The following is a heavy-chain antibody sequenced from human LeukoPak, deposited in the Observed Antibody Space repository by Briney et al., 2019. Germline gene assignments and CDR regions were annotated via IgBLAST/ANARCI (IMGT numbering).Heavy chain of an antibody. CDR2: TSGSGGDT. CDR3: ARDRVGAAAGGLDY. D-gene: IGHD6-13*01. J-gene: IGHJ4*02. Sequence: PGGSLRLSCAASGFTFSTYAMTWVRQAPGKGLEWVSATSGSGGDTYYADSLKGRFTISRDNSKNTLYLQMNSLRAEDTAVYYCARDRVGAAAGGLDYWGQGALVTVSS. V-gene: IGHV3-23*01. CDR1: GFTFSTYA.